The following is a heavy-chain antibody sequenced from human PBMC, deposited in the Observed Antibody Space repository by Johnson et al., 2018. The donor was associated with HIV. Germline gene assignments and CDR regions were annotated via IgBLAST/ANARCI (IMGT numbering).Heavy chain of an antibody. CDR2: ISYDGSNK. D-gene: IGHD1-26*01. CDR3: AKDRLVGATGDAFDI. V-gene: IGHV3-30-3*01. Sequence: QEQLVESGGGVVQPGRSLRLSCAASGFTFSSYAMHWVRQAPGKGLEWVAVISYDGSNKYYADSVKGRFTISRDNSKNTLYLQMNSLRAEDTAVYYCAKDRLVGATGDAFDIWGQGTMVTVSS. CDR1: GFTFSSYA. J-gene: IGHJ3*02.